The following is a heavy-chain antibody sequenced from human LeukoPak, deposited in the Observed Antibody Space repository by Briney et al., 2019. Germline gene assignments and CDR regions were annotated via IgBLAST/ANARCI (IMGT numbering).Heavy chain of an antibody. J-gene: IGHJ6*03. CDR1: GGSFSGHY. CDR3: ASLVGATTYYYYMDV. D-gene: IGHD1-26*01. V-gene: IGHV4-34*01. Sequence: SETLSLTCAVYGGSFSGHYWSWIRQPPGEGLELIGEINNSGSTNYNPSLKSRVTISVDTSKNQFSLKVNSVTAADTAVYYCASLVGATTYYYYMDVWGKGTTVTVSS. CDR2: INNSGST.